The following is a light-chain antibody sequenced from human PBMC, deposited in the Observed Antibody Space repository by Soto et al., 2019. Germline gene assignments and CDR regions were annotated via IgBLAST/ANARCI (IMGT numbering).Light chain of an antibody. CDR1: SSNIGTGYD. J-gene: IGLJ2*01. V-gene: IGLV1-40*01. CDR3: QSSDSSLSVI. CDR2: INS. Sequence: QSVLTQPPSVYGAPGQRITISCTGSSSNIGTGYDVHWYQQFPGTAPKRLIYINSNRPSGVPDRFSGSKSGTSASLAITGLQAEDEAYYYCQSSDSSLSVIFGGGTKLTVL.